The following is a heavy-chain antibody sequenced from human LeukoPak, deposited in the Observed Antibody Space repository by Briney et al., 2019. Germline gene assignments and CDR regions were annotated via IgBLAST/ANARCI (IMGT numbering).Heavy chain of an antibody. D-gene: IGHD1-26*01. CDR2: ISAYNGNT. J-gene: IGHJ4*02. CDR3: ARVPRWFAGATITSPSPLFDY. V-gene: IGHV1-18*01. Sequence: ASVKVSCKASGYTFTSYGISWVRQAPGQGLEWMGWISAYNGNTNYAQKFQGRVTMTTDTSTSTAYMELRSLRSDDTAVYYCARVPRWFAGATITSPSPLFDYWGQGTLVTVSS. CDR1: GYTFTSYG.